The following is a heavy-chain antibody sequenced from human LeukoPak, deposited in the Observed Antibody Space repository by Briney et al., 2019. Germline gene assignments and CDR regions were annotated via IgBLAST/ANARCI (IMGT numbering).Heavy chain of an antibody. Sequence: ASVKVSCKASGYTFGDYYMHWVRQAPGQGLEWMGWINPNSGGTNYAQKFQGRVTMTRDTSISTAYMELSRLRSDDTAVYYCASGNYYDSSGYYYSDYWGQGTLVTVSS. J-gene: IGHJ4*02. CDR1: GYTFGDYY. CDR2: INPNSGGT. D-gene: IGHD3-22*01. V-gene: IGHV1-2*02. CDR3: ASGNYYDSSGYYYSDY.